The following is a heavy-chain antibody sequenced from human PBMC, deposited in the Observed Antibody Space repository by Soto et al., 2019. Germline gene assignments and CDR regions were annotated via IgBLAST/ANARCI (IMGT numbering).Heavy chain of an antibody. CDR2: INAYNGNI. J-gene: IGHJ4*02. CDR3: AKEGRSGRRRFDD. Sequence: QVQLVQSGAEVKKPGASVKVSCKASGYTFTIYGISWVRQAPGQGLEWMGWINAYNGNINYAQKLQGRVTMTTDKATSTAYMELRRLRSDATTVYYCAKEGRSGRRRFDDWGQGTLVTVST. D-gene: IGHD6-19*01. CDR1: GYTFTIYG. V-gene: IGHV1-18*01.